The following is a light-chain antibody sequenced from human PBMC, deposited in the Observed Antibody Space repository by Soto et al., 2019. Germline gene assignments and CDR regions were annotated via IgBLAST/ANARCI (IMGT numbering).Light chain of an antibody. V-gene: IGKV1-5*03. Sequence: DIQMTQSPSTLSASVGDRVAISCRASQSISIWLAWYQQKPGKAPKLLIYKASSLESGVPSRFSASGSGTDFPLTISSLQPDDFATYYCQQYYDYSWTFGKGTKVEIK. CDR3: QQYYDYSWT. J-gene: IGKJ1*01. CDR1: QSISIW. CDR2: KAS.